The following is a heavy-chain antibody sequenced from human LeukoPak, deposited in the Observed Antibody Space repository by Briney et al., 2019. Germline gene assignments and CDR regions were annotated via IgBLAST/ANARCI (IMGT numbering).Heavy chain of an antibody. V-gene: IGHV1-2*02. Sequence: ASVKVSCKASGYTFTGYYIHWVRQAPGQGLEWMGWINPNSGGTNYAQKFQGRVTMTRDTSISTAYMELSRLRSDDTAVYYCARVVMADDWFDPWGQGTLVTVSS. D-gene: IGHD2-21*01. J-gene: IGHJ5*02. CDR2: INPNSGGT. CDR3: ARVVMADDWFDP. CDR1: GYTFTGYY.